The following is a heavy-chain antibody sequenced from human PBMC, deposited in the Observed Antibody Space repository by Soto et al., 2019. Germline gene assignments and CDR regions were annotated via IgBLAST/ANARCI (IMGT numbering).Heavy chain of an antibody. J-gene: IGHJ6*02. V-gene: IGHV4-61*01. CDR3: ARGIEGWYQARYYYGMDV. D-gene: IGHD6-19*01. CDR1: GGSVSSGSYY. CDR2: IYYSGST. Sequence: QVQLQESGPGLVKPSETLSLTYTVSGGSVSSGSYYWSWIRQPPGKGLEWIGYIYYSGSTNYNPSLKSRVTISVDTSKNQFSLKLSSVTAADTAVYYCARGIEGWYQARYYYGMDVWGQATTVTVSS.